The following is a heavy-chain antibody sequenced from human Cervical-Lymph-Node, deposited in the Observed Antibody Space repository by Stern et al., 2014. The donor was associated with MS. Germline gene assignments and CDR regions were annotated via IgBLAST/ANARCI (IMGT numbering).Heavy chain of an antibody. J-gene: IGHJ4*02. D-gene: IGHD3-22*01. CDR2: ISYDGSNK. CDR1: GFTFSSYG. Sequence: QVQLVESGGGVVPPGRSLRLSCAASGFTFSSYGMHWVRQAPGKGLEWVAVISYDGSNKYYADSVKGRFTISRDNSKNTLYLQMNSLRAEDTAVYYCAKDQGIVVVKYYFDYWGQGTLVTVSS. V-gene: IGHV3-30*18. CDR3: AKDQGIVVVKYYFDY.